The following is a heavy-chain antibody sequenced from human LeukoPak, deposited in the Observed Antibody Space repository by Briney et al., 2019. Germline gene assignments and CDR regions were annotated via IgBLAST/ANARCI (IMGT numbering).Heavy chain of an antibody. CDR1: GFTFSIYA. J-gene: IGHJ5*02. V-gene: IGHV3-23*01. CDR3: VRGYSYGWFDP. D-gene: IGHD5-18*01. Sequence: GGSLRLSCAASGFTFSIYAMNWVRQAPGKGLGWVSAISGSGGSTHYADSVKGRFTISRDNSKNTLYLQMNSLRADDTAVYYCVRGYSYGWFDPWGQGTLVTASS. CDR2: ISGSGGST.